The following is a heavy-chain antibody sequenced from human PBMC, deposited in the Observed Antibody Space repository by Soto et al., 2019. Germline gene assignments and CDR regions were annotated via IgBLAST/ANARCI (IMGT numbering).Heavy chain of an antibody. CDR2: ITNSGGST. CDR1: GFTFSSYA. Sequence: GESLKISCAASGFTFSSYAMSWVRQAPGKGLEWVSSITNSGGSTYYADSVKGRFTISRDNSKNTLYLQMNSLRAEDTAIYYCAKRASIPGRFYYYGMDVWGQGATVTVSS. D-gene: IGHD6-6*01. V-gene: IGHV3-23*01. J-gene: IGHJ6*02. CDR3: AKRASIPGRFYYYGMDV.